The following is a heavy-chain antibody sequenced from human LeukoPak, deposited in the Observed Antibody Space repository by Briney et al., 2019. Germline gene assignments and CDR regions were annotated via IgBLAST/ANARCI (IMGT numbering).Heavy chain of an antibody. D-gene: IGHD3-9*01. J-gene: IGHJ4*02. V-gene: IGHV4-59*01. Sequence: SETLSLTCTVSGGSISSYYWSWIRQPPGKGLEWIGYIYYSGSTNYNPSLKSRVTISVDTSKNQFSLKLSSVTAADTAVYYCARAPDSTGPLMTFDYWGQGTLVTVSS. CDR1: GGSISSYY. CDR3: ARAPDSTGPLMTFDY. CDR2: IYYSGST.